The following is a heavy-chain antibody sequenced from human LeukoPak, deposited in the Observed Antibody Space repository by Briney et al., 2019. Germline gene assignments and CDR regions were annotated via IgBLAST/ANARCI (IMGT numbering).Heavy chain of an antibody. J-gene: IGHJ4*02. Sequence: PSETLSLTCAVYGGSFSGYYWSWIRQPPGKGLEWIGEINHSGSTNYNPSLKSRVTTSVDTSKNQFSLKLSSVTAADTAVYYCARGRLPNIDYWGQGTLVTVSS. CDR1: GGSFSGYY. D-gene: IGHD5-18*01. CDR2: INHSGST. CDR3: ARGRLPNIDY. V-gene: IGHV4-34*01.